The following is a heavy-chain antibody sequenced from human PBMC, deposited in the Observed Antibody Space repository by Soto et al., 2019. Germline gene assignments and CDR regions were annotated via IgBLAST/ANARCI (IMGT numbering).Heavy chain of an antibody. CDR1: GFTSSNYV. CDR3: ARGDPYYGRDV. J-gene: IGHJ6*02. Sequence: QVQLVESGGGVVQPGRSLRLSCEASGFTSSNYVMHWVRQAPGKGQDWVAAISYDGSNKHYADSVKGRFTISRDNSKNTLYLEMNSLRGEDTAVYSCARGDPYYGRDVWGQGTTVTVSS. V-gene: IGHV3-30*03. CDR2: ISYDGSNK.